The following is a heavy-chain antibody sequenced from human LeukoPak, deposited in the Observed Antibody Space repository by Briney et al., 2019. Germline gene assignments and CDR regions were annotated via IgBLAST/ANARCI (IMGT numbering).Heavy chain of an antibody. J-gene: IGHJ5*02. V-gene: IGHV4-39*01. CDR2: IYYSGST. D-gene: IGHD2/OR15-2a*01. Sequence: PSETLSLTCTVSGGSISSSSYYWGWIRQPPGKGLEWIGSIYYSGSTYYNPSLKSRVTISVDTSKNQFSLKLSSVTAADTAVYYCAREIVLTATTAGWFDPWGQGTLVTVSS. CDR1: GGSISSSSYY. CDR3: AREIVLTATTAGWFDP.